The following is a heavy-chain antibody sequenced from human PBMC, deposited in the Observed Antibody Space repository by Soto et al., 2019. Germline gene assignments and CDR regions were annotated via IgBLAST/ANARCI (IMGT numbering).Heavy chain of an antibody. J-gene: IGHJ4*02. V-gene: IGHV4-59*01. CDR2: IYYSGST. CDR1: GGSISSYY. CDR3: AREVVVAATGFDS. D-gene: IGHD2-15*01. Sequence: SETLSLTCTVSGGSISSYYWNWIRQPPGKGLEWIGYIYYSGSTNYNPSLKSRVTISVDTSKNQISLKLTSVTAADTAVYYCAREVVVAATGFDSWGQGPLVTVS.